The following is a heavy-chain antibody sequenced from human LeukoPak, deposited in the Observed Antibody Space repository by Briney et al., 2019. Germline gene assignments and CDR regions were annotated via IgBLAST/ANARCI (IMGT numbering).Heavy chain of an antibody. CDR3: AKGITGGFDP. J-gene: IGHJ5*02. V-gene: IGHV3-48*01. CDR2: ISASASNI. Sequence: PGGSLRLSCAASGFTFSSFSMNWVRQGPGKGLEWISYISASASNIQYADSVKGRFTVSRDNSKNTLYLQMNSLRAEDTAVYYCAKGITGGFDPWGQGTLVTVSS. CDR1: GFTFSSFS. D-gene: IGHD1-20*01.